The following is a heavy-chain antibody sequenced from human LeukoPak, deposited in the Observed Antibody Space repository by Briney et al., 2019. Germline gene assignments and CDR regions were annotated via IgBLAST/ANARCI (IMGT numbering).Heavy chain of an antibody. CDR2: IYYSGST. CDR1: GGSISSSSYY. J-gene: IGHJ4*02. V-gene: IGHV4-39*01. Sequence: SETLSLTCTVSGGSISSSSYYWGWIRQPLGKGLEWIGSIYYSGSTYYNPSLKSRVTISVDTSKNQFSLKLSSVTAADTAVYYCARLIYYGSGRVDYWGQGTLVTVSS. D-gene: IGHD3-10*01. CDR3: ARLIYYGSGRVDY.